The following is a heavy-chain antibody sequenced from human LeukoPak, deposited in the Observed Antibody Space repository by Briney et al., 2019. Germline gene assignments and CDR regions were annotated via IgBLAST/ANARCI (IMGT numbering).Heavy chain of an antibody. CDR3: ARQGSCDSTRCYVYYHSGMDV. D-gene: IGHD2-2*01. CDR1: GYRFTTYW. V-gene: IGHV5-51*01. J-gene: IGHJ6*02. Sequence: GESLKISCKGSGYRFTTYWIGWVRQMPGKGLELMGIINPDNSDTRYSPSFQGQVTISADKSTSTAYLQWSSLKTSDTAMYYCARQGSCDSTRCYVYYHSGMDVWGQGTTVTVSS. CDR2: INPDNSDT.